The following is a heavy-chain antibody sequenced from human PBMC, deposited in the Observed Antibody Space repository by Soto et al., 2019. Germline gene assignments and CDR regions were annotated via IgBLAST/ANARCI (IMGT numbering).Heavy chain of an antibody. V-gene: IGHV3-33*01. CDR3: ARQGITGTTRDQYGMEV. CDR2: IWYDGSNK. Sequence: SLRLSCAASGFTFSSYGMHWVRQAPGKGLEWVAVIWYDGSNKYYADSVKGRFTISRDNSKNTLYLQMNSLRAEDTAVYYCARQGITGTTRDQYGMEVWGQGTTVTVSS. J-gene: IGHJ6*01. CDR1: GFTFSSYG. D-gene: IGHD1-7*01.